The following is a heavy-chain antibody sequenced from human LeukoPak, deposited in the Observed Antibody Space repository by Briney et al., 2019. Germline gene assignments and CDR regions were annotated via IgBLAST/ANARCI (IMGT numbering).Heavy chain of an antibody. CDR1: GGSISSYY. Sequence: SETLSLTCTVSGGSISSYYWNWIRQPPGKGLEWIGYIYYSGSTNYNPSLKSRVTISVDTSKNQFSLKLSSVTAADTAVYYCGRWNEGWDHLGQGTLVTVSS. V-gene: IGHV4-59*01. J-gene: IGHJ4*02. D-gene: IGHD1-1*01. CDR3: GRWNEGWDH. CDR2: IYYSGST.